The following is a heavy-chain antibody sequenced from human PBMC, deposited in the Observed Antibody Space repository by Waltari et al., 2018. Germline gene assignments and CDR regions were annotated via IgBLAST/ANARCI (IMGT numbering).Heavy chain of an antibody. CDR2: INAGNGNT. D-gene: IGHD6-19*01. CDR3: ASCIAVAGYDWAFDY. V-gene: IGHV1-3*01. Sequence: QVQLVQSGAEVKKPGASVKVSCKASGYTFTSYAMHWVRQAPGQRLEWMGWINAGNGNTKYSQKFQGRVTITRDTSASTAYMELSSLRSEDTAVYYCASCIAVAGYDWAFDYWGQGTLVTVSS. CDR1: GYTFTSYA. J-gene: IGHJ4*02.